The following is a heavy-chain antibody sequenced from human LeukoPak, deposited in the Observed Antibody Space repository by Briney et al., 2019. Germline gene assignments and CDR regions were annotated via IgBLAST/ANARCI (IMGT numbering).Heavy chain of an antibody. Sequence: SETLSLTCAVYGGSFSGYYWSWIRQPPGKGLEWIGEINHSGSTNYNPSLKSRVTISVDTSKNQFSLKLSSVTAAGTAVYYCAREDILYYGTSNWGQGTLVTVSS. D-gene: IGHD1-14*01. CDR3: AREDILYYGTSN. CDR1: GGSFSGYY. CDR2: INHSGST. V-gene: IGHV4-34*01. J-gene: IGHJ4*02.